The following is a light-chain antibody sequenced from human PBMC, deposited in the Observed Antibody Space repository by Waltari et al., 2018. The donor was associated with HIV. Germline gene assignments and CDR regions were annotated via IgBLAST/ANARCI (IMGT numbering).Light chain of an antibody. J-gene: IGLJ1*01. CDR2: GHN. Sequence: QSVMSHPPSASGTPGQKVTISCSGRFSNIGANTVNCYQQIPGTAPRLLIYGHNQRPSGVPDRFSGSRSGTSASLTIRGLQSEDEADYYCSAWDDSLRATVFGTGTRVTVL. CDR1: FSNIGANT. CDR3: SAWDDSLRATV. V-gene: IGLV1-44*01.